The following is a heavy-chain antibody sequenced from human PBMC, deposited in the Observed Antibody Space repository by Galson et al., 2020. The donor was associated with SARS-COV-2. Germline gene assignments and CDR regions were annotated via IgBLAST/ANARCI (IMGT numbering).Heavy chain of an antibody. CDR1: GYTFTSYY. D-gene: IGHD3-10*01. Sequence: VKVSCKASGYTFTSYYMHWVRQAPGQGLEWMGIINPSGGSTSYAQKFQGRVTMTRDTSTSTVYMELSSLRSEDTAVYYCARDRVSLYYGSGSDYWGQGTLVTVSA. V-gene: IGHV1-46*01. J-gene: IGHJ4*02. CDR2: INPSGGST. CDR3: ARDRVSLYYGSGSDY.